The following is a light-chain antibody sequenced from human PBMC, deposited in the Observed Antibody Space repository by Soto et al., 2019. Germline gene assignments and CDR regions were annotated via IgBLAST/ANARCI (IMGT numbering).Light chain of an antibody. J-gene: IGKJ5*01. Sequence: DIQMTQSPSSLSASVGDSVTITCRASQGIRKDLGWYQQRPGKAPKRLIYDASSLQSGVPSRFSGSGSGTEFTLTISSLQPEDFATYYCLQHNSYPSITFGQGTRLEIK. CDR1: QGIRKD. CDR3: LQHNSYPSIT. V-gene: IGKV1-17*01. CDR2: DAS.